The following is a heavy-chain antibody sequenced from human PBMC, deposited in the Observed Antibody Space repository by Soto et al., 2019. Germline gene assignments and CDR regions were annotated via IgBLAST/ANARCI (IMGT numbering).Heavy chain of an antibody. Sequence: QVQLQESGPGLVKPSETLSLTCTVSGGSISSYYWSWIRQPPGKGLEWIGYIYYSGSTNYTPSLKSRVTISVDTSKNQFSLKLSSVTAADTAVYYCARGATMVRGLEPYFDYWGQGTLVTVSS. CDR3: ARGATMVRGLEPYFDY. J-gene: IGHJ4*02. D-gene: IGHD3-10*01. V-gene: IGHV4-59*01. CDR1: GGSISSYY. CDR2: IYYSGST.